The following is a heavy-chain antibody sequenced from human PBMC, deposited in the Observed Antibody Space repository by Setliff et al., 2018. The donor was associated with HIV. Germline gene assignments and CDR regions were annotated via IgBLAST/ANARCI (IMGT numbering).Heavy chain of an antibody. Sequence: LSLTCTVSGGSISSYYWSWIRQPPGKGLEWIAEINFGGGTNHNPSLRSRVTVSVDTSKNQFSLKLSSVTAADTAVYYCARHLESKLLSYWGQGTLVTVSS. CDR1: GGSISSYY. D-gene: IGHD3-3*01. J-gene: IGHJ4*02. V-gene: IGHV4-59*08. CDR2: INFGGGT. CDR3: ARHLESKLLSY.